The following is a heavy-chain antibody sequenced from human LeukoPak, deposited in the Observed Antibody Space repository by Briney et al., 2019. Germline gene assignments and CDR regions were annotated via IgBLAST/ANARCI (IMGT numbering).Heavy chain of an antibody. V-gene: IGHV1-2*02. J-gene: IGHJ5*02. D-gene: IGHD3-9*01. CDR1: GYTFTGYY. CDR2: INPNSGGT. Sequence: ASVKVSCKASGYTFTGYYMHWVRQAPGQGLEWMGWINPNSGGTNYAQKFQGRVTITADKSTSTAYMELSSLRSEDTAVYYCASSAEILTGYYLYNWFDPWGQGTLVTVSS. CDR3: ASSAEILTGYYLYNWFDP.